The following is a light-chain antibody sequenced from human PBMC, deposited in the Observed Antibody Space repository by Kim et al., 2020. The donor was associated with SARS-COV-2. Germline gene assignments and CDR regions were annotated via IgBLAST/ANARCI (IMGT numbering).Light chain of an antibody. CDR1: KLGDKY. CDR2: QDT. J-gene: IGLJ2*01. Sequence: SYELTQPPSMSVSPGQTASITCSGDKLGDKYACWYQQKPGQSPVLVIYQDTKRPSGIPERFSGSNSGNTATLTISGTQAMYEADYYCQTWDSTSVVFGGGTQLTVL. V-gene: IGLV3-1*01. CDR3: QTWDSTSVV.